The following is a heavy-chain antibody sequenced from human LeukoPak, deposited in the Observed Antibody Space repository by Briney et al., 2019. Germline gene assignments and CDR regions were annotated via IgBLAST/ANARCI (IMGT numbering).Heavy chain of an antibody. Sequence: GGSLRLSCAASGFTFSSYAMHWVRQAPGKGLEWVAVISYDGSNKYYADSVKGRFTISRDNSKNTLYLQMNSLRAEDTAVYYCAREIKLDYMEEGRFDYWGQGTLVTVSS. CDR3: AREIKLDYMEEGRFDY. J-gene: IGHJ4*02. V-gene: IGHV3-30-3*01. D-gene: IGHD4-11*01. CDR1: GFTFSSYA. CDR2: ISYDGSNK.